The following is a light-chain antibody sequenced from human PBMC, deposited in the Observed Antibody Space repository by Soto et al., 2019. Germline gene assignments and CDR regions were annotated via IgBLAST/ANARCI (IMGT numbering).Light chain of an antibody. CDR1: NSNIESNY. CDR2: KDD. J-gene: IGLJ3*02. V-gene: IGLV1-47*01. CDR3: AVRDDRLSGDWV. Sequence: QSVLTQTPSASGTPGQRVTISCSGSNSNIESNYVYWYQQFPRTAPKLLIYKDDQRPSGVPDRFSGSKSGASVSLAISGLGSEDEADYYCAVRDDRLSGDWVFGGGTKLTVL.